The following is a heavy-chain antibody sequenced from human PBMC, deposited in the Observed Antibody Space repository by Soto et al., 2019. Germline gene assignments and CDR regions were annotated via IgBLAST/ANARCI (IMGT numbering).Heavy chain of an antibody. J-gene: IGHJ3*02. D-gene: IGHD6-19*01. Sequence: GGSLRLSCAASGFTFSSYSMNWVRQAPGKGLEWVSSISSSSSYIYYADSVKGRFTISRDNAKNSLYLQMNSLRAEDTAVYYCARGTLAVAPDAFDIWGQGTMVTVAS. CDR2: ISSSSSYI. CDR1: GFTFSSYS. V-gene: IGHV3-21*01. CDR3: ARGTLAVAPDAFDI.